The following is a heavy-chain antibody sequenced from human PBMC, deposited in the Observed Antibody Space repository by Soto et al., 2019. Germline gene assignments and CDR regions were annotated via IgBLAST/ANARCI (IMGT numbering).Heavy chain of an antibody. CDR2: ISNDGSSE. J-gene: IGHJ4*02. V-gene: IGHV3-30*03. CDR3: AHQERGSHFAY. CDR1: GFTFNKYG. Sequence: QVQLVESGGSVVQPGRSLRLSCAASGFTFNKYGMHWVRQAPGKGLEWVAAISNDGSSEYYADSVLGRFTISRDNSKNTLYLQMNSLKSEDTAVYSCAHQERGSHFAYWGQGTLVTVSS. D-gene: IGHD3-16*01.